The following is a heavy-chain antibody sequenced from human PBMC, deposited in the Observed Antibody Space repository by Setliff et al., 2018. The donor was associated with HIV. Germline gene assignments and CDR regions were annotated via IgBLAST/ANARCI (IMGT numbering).Heavy chain of an antibody. CDR3: TTESVFLDYFFDY. D-gene: IGHD3-9*01. Sequence: GGSLRLSCTASGFSFDDYALTWVRQAPGKGLEWVGRIRSKVDGGAADYAAPVKGRFTISRDDSKNTLYLQMSSLKTEDTAVYYCTTESVFLDYFFDYWGQGTLVTVSS. J-gene: IGHJ4*02. V-gene: IGHV3-15*05. CDR2: IRSKVDGGAA. CDR1: GFSFDDYA.